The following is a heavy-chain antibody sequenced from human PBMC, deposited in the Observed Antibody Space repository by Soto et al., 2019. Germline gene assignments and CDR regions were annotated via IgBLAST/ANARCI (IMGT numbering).Heavy chain of an antibody. J-gene: IGHJ4*02. Sequence: VQLLESGGGLVQPGGSLRLSCAASGFPFTHYDMTWVRQALGKGLEWVAAISADGGTTYYADSVKGRFTIARDNSKHTTFPQVTSLSAEDTVEFYCATYCTWVTSPSYWGEGVLVTVSS. V-gene: IGHV3-23*01. CDR2: ISADGGTT. D-gene: IGHD2-2*01. CDR3: ATYCTWVTSPSY. CDR1: GFPFTHYD.